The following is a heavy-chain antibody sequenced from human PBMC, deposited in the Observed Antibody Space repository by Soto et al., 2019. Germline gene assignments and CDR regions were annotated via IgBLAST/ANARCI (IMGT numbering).Heavy chain of an antibody. CDR2: VYYSGTT. V-gene: IGHV4-39*01. D-gene: IGHD3-9*01. J-gene: IGHJ4*02. CDR1: GSSVSSSSCY. CDR3: GRLEGLATISYYFYY. Sequence: SETLSLTCTVSGSSVSSSSCYWGWVRQPLGKALEWIGSVYYSGTTYYNPSLESRVTISVDKSKNQFSLKMMSLSAADTAVYYCGRLEGLATISYYFYYWGQGPLVTVS.